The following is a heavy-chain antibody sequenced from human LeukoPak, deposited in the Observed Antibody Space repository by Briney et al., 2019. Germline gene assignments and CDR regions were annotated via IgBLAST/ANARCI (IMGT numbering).Heavy chain of an antibody. V-gene: IGHV4-38-2*02. CDR2: IYQTGST. Sequence: PSETLSLTCTVSGYSISSGYYWGWIRQPPGKGLEWIGSIYQTGSTYYNPSLKGRVTISLDTPKNQFSLKLSSVTAADTAVYYCARVRSSAFNCFDPWGQGTLVTVSS. J-gene: IGHJ5*02. CDR1: GYSISSGYY. CDR3: ARVRSSAFNCFDP. D-gene: IGHD6-19*01.